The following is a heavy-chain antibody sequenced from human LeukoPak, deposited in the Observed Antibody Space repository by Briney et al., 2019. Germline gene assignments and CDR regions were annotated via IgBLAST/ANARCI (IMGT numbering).Heavy chain of an antibody. Sequence: GGSLRLSCAASGFTFSGYAMSWVRQAPGKGLEWVSAISGSGGSTYYADSVKGRFTISRDNSKNTLYLQMNSLRAEDTAVYYCAKGVVPAAIRGNWFDPWGQGTLVTVSS. J-gene: IGHJ5*02. CDR1: GFTFSGYA. CDR3: AKGVVPAAIRGNWFDP. CDR2: ISGSGGST. D-gene: IGHD2-2*02. V-gene: IGHV3-23*01.